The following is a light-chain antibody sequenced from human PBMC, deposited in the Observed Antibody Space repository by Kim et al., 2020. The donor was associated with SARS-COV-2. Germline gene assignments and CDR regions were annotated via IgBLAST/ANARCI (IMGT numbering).Light chain of an antibody. CDR2: GKN. J-gene: IGLJ2*01. CDR1: SLRSYY. Sequence: VALGQTVRITCQGDSLRSYYATWYQQKPGQAPILVIYGKNNRPSGIPDRFSGSSAGNTASLTITGTQAGDEADYYCNSRDSNDNVVFGGGTQLTVL. V-gene: IGLV3-19*01. CDR3: NSRDSNDNVV.